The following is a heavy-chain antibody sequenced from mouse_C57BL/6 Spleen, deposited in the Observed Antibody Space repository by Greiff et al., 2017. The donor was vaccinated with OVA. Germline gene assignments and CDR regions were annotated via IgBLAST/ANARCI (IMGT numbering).Heavy chain of an antibody. V-gene: IGHV7-3*01. Sequence: EVQVVESGGGLVQPGGSLSLSCAASGFTFTDYYMSWVRQPPGKALEWLGFIRNKANGYTTEYSASVKGRFTISRDNSQSILYLQMNALRAEDSATYYCARYEDGSGAYWGQGTLVTVSA. J-gene: IGHJ3*01. CDR3: ARYEDGSGAY. CDR1: GFTFTDYY. D-gene: IGHD1-1*01. CDR2: IRNKANGYTT.